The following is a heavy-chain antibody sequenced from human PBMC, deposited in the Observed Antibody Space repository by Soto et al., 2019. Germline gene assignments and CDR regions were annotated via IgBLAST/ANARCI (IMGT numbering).Heavy chain of an antibody. CDR2: IYSSGTT. CDR1: GISIDNYY. CDR3: VRDVGGSGWFAP. Sequence: PSETLSLTCTVSGISIDNYYCSWIRQSAGKGLEWIGRIYSSGTTNYNPSLKSRVTMSVDMSKSQFALTVRSVTAADTAVYYCVRDVGGSGWFAPWGQGTLVTVSS. V-gene: IGHV4-4*07. J-gene: IGHJ5*02.